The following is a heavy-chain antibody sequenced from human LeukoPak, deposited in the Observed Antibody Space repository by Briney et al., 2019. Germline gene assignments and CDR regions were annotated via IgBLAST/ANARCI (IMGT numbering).Heavy chain of an antibody. J-gene: IGHJ6*02. V-gene: IGHV1-24*01. CDR1: GGTFSSYA. CDR3: ARERTEIVPTEVTTQFYPYYYGMDV. D-gene: IGHD1-1*01. Sequence: ASVKVSCKASGGTFSSYAISWVRQAPGQGLEWMGGFGPEHGETLYAQNFQGRVAVTEDRATDTAYMELSGLRSEDTAVYYCARERTEIVPTEVTTQFYPYYYGMDVWGQGTTVTVSS. CDR2: FGPEHGET.